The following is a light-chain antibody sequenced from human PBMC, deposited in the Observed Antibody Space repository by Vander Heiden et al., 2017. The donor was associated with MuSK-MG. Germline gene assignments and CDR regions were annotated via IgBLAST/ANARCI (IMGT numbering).Light chain of an antibody. CDR3: SSYTSSSTVV. Sequence: QSALTQPASVSGCPGQSFAISSTVTSSDVGGYNYSAWYQQHPGKAPKLMIYEVSNRPSGVSNRFSGSKSGNTASLTISGLQAEDEADYYCSSYTSSSTVVFGGGTKLTVL. CDR1: SSDVGGYNY. V-gene: IGLV2-14*01. CDR2: EVS. J-gene: IGLJ3*02.